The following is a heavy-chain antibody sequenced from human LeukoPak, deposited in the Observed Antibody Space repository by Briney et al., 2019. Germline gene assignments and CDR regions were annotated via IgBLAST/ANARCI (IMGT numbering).Heavy chain of an antibody. V-gene: IGHV3-21*01. D-gene: IGHD5-24*01. J-gene: IGHJ4*02. CDR3: ARDQMARVGYSYLYDFDY. CDR1: GFTFSSYS. Sequence: GGSLRLSCAASGFTFSSYSMNWVRQAPGKGLEWVSSITSSSSYIYYADSAKGRFTISRDNAKNSLYLQMNSLRAEDTAVYYCARDQMARVGYSYLYDFDYWGQGTLVTVSS. CDR2: ITSSSSYI.